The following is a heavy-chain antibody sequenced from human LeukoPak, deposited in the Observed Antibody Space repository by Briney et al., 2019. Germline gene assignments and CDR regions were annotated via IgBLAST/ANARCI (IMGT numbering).Heavy chain of an antibody. J-gene: IGHJ4*02. CDR2: IYYSGST. CDR1: GGSISSYY. V-gene: IGHV4-59*08. D-gene: IGHD3-22*01. CDR3: ARHVPTFAYYYDSSGYFDY. Sequence: SETLSLTCTVSGGSISSYYWSWIRQPPGKGLEWIGYIYYSGSTNYNPSLKSRVTISVDTSKNQFSLKLSSVTAADTAVYYCARHVPTFAYYYDSSGYFDYWGQGTLVTVSS.